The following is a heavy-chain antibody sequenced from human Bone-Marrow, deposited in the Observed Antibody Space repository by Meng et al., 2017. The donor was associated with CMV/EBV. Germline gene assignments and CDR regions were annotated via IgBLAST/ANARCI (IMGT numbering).Heavy chain of an antibody. D-gene: IGHD3-10*01. J-gene: IGHJ4*02. Sequence: SETLSLTCTVPGGSISSYYWSWIRQPPGKGLEWIGYIYYSGSTNYNPSLKSRVTISVDTSKNQFSLKLSSVTAADTAGYYCARSRLWFGELLPLGYWGQGTLVTVSS. CDR3: ARSRLWFGELLPLGY. V-gene: IGHV4-59*01. CDR2: IYYSGST. CDR1: GGSISSYY.